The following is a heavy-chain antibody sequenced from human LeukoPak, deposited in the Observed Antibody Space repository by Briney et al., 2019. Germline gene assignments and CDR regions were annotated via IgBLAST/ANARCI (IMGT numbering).Heavy chain of an antibody. CDR2: IIPILGIA. D-gene: IGHD2-2*01. CDR1: GGTFSSYT. CDR3: ASEYCSSTSCYGANAFDI. V-gene: IGHV1-69*02. Sequence: SVKVSCKASGGTFSSYTISWVRQAPGQGLEWMGRIIPILGIANYAQKFQGRVTITADKSTSTAYMELSSLRSEDTAVYYCASEYCSSTSCYGANAFDIWGRGTMVTVSS. J-gene: IGHJ3*02.